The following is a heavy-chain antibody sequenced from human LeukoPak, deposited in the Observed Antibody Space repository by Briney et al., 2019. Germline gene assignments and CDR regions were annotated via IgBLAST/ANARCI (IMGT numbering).Heavy chain of an antibody. Sequence: LSGGSLRLSCAASGFTFSSYAMSWVRQAPGKGLEWVSAISGSGGSSYYADSVKGRFTISRDNSKNTLYLKMNSLRAEDTAVYYCAKDRKYDFWSGYSGGMDVWGKGTTVTVSS. CDR1: GFTFSSYA. CDR2: ISGSGGSS. D-gene: IGHD3-3*01. J-gene: IGHJ6*04. V-gene: IGHV3-23*01. CDR3: AKDRKYDFWSGYSGGMDV.